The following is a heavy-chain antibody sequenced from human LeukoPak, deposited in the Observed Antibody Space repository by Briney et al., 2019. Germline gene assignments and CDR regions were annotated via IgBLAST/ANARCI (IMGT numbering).Heavy chain of an antibody. J-gene: IGHJ4*02. CDR1: GGSLSSYS. CDR3: ASDFGSGSYRFDF. Sequence: SETLSLTCTVSGGSLSSYSWSWIRQPPGKGLEWIGYIYCSGRTVYNPSLKSRVTISLDTSKNQFSLKLSSVTAADTAVYYCASDFGSGSYRFDFWGQGTLVTVSS. D-gene: IGHD3-10*01. CDR2: IYCSGRT. V-gene: IGHV4-59*01.